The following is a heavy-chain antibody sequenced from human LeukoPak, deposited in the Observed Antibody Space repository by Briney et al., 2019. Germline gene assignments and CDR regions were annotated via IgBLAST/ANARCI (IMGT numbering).Heavy chain of an antibody. D-gene: IGHD6-6*01. CDR2: IIPILGIT. Sequence: SVKVSCKASGGTFSSYTISCVRQAPGHGLVWMGRIIPILGITNYAQKFQGRVTITADKSTSTAYMELSSLRSEDTAVYYCASQYSSSSRVYFDYWGQGTLVTVSS. V-gene: IGHV1-69*02. J-gene: IGHJ4*02. CDR1: GGTFSSYT. CDR3: ASQYSSSSRVYFDY.